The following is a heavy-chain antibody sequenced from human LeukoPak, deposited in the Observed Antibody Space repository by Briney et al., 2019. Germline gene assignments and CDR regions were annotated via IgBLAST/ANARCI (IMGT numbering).Heavy chain of an antibody. Sequence: ASVKVSCKASGYTFTGYYMHWVRQAPGQGLEWMGWINPNSGGTNYAQKFQGRVTMTRDTSISTAYMELSRLRSDDTAVYYCATGAACSSTSCPLDYWGQGTLVTVSS. D-gene: IGHD2-2*01. J-gene: IGHJ4*02. V-gene: IGHV1-2*02. CDR3: ATGAACSSTSCPLDY. CDR1: GYTFTGYY. CDR2: INPNSGGT.